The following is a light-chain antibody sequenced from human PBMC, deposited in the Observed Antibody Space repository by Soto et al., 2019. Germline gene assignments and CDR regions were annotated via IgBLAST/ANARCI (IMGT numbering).Light chain of an antibody. Sequence: TQSPGTLSLSPGERATLSCMASQTLSNSFIAWYQQKPGKAPKLLIYDASSLESGVPSRFSGSGSGTEFTLTITSLQPDDFATYYCQQYNSYPWTFGQGTKVDIK. V-gene: IGKV1-5*01. CDR3: QQYNSYPWT. J-gene: IGKJ1*01. CDR1: QTLSNSF. CDR2: DAS.